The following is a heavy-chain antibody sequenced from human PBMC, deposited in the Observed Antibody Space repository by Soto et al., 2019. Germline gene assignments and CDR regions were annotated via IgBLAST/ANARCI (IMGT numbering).Heavy chain of an antibody. CDR2: IYPDDSDT. D-gene: IGHD3-22*01. J-gene: IGHJ4*02. CDR1: GYSFTSYW. Sequence: GESLKISCQGSGYSFTSYWIGWVRQMPGKGLEWIGIIYPDDSDTRYSPSFQGQVTISADKSISTAYLQWSSLKASDTAMYYCARQWDSSGYYYYYWGQGTLVTVSS. V-gene: IGHV5-51*01. CDR3: ARQWDSSGYYYYY.